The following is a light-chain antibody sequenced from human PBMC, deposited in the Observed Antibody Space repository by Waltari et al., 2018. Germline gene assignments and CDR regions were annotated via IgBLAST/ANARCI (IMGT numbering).Light chain of an antibody. CDR1: QSVSSN. J-gene: IGKJ5*01. V-gene: IGKV3-15*01. CDR2: GAS. Sequence: EIVMTQSPATLSVSPGESVPLSCRASQSVSSNLAWYRQKPGQAPRLLIYGASTRATGLPARFSGSGSGTEFTLTISSLQSEDFAIYYCQQYDNWVTFGQGTRLDIK. CDR3: QQYDNWVT.